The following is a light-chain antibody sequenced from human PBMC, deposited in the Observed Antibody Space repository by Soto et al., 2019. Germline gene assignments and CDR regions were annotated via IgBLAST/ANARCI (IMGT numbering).Light chain of an antibody. J-gene: IGKJ1*01. CDR2: GAS. CDR3: QQYGDLPWT. Sequence: ALTQSPDTLSSSPGESATLACRASQSVSSSYLAWYQQKPGQAPRLLIYGASSRATGIPDRFSGSGSGTDFTLTINRLEPEDFAVYYCQQYGDLPWTFGQGTKVDIK. V-gene: IGKV3-20*01. CDR1: QSVSSSY.